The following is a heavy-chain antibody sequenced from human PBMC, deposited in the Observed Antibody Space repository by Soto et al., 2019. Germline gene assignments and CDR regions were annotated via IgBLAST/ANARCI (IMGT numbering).Heavy chain of an antibody. V-gene: IGHV1-3*01. CDR2: INAGNGNT. D-gene: IGHD3-10*01. J-gene: IGHJ4*02. Sequence: ASVKVSCKASGGTFSSYAISWVRQAPGQRLEWMGWINAGNGNTKYSQKLQGRVTITRDTSASTACMELSSLRSEDTAVYYCARDKKDYYGSGRGDYWGQGTLVTVSS. CDR1: GGTFSSYA. CDR3: ARDKKDYYGSGRGDY.